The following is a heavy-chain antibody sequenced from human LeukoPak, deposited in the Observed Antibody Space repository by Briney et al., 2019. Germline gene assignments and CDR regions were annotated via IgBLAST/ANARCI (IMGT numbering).Heavy chain of an antibody. V-gene: IGHV4-34*01. D-gene: IGHD6-13*01. Sequence: ASETLSLTCAVYGGSFSGYYWSWIRQPPGKGLEWIGEINHSGSTNYNPSLKSRVTISVDTSKNQFSLKLRSVTAADTAMYYCARAYSSSWYYNWFDPWGQGTLVTVSS. CDR1: GGSFSGYY. J-gene: IGHJ5*02. CDR2: INHSGST. CDR3: ARAYSSSWYYNWFDP.